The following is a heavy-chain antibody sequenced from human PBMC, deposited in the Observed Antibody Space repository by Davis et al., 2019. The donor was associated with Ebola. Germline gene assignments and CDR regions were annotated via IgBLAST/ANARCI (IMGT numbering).Heavy chain of an antibody. CDR3: AKGIIGWNFAFGY. J-gene: IGHJ4*02. V-gene: IGHV3-23*01. CDR2: ISGSGVGT. CDR1: GFSFSSYG. Sequence: GESLKISCAASGFSFSSYGMNWVRQAPGKGLEWVSAISGSGVGTYYADSVKGRFTISRENSKNTLYLQMNSLRVDDTAVYYCAKGIIGWNFAFGYWGQGTLVTVSS. D-gene: IGHD1-7*01.